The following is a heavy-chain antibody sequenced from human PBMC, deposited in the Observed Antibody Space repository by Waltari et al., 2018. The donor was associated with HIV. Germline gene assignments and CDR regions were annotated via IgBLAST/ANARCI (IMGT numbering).Heavy chain of an antibody. Sequence: QVQLQESGPGLVKPSETLSLTCTDSGGSISSYYWSWIRQPPGKGLEWIGYIYYSGSTNYNPSLKSRVTISVDTSKNQFSLKLSSVTAADTAVYYCAIKVGGVHYWGQGTLVTVSS. J-gene: IGHJ4*02. CDR3: AIKVGGVHY. V-gene: IGHV4-59*01. D-gene: IGHD3-16*01. CDR1: GGSISSYY. CDR2: IYYSGST.